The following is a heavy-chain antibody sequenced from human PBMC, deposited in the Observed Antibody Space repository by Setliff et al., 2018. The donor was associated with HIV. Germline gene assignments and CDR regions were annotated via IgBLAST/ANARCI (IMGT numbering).Heavy chain of an antibody. J-gene: IGHJ4*02. CDR1: GASIQITDTW. CDR3: ATYSSSWPDY. V-gene: IGHV4-4*02. D-gene: IGHD6-13*01. Sequence: SETLSLTCTVSGASIQITDTWWSLVRQPPGKGLEWIGEIYHRGSTNYKPSLKSRVTISADMSKNQFSLKLSSVTAADTAVYYSATYSSSWPDYWGQGTLVTVSS. CDR2: IYHRGST.